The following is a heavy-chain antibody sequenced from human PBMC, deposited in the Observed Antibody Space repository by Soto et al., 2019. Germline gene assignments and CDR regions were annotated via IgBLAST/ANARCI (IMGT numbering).Heavy chain of an antibody. Sequence: ASVKVSCKASGYTFTSYGISWVRQAPGQGLEWMGWISAYNGNTNYAQKLQGRDTMTTDTSTSTAYMELRSLRSDDTAVYYCARATDRITIFGVVPNGRPHDFDYWSQGTLVTVSS. D-gene: IGHD3-3*01. V-gene: IGHV1-18*01. J-gene: IGHJ4*02. CDR3: ARATDRITIFGVVPNGRPHDFDY. CDR2: ISAYNGNT. CDR1: GYTFTSYG.